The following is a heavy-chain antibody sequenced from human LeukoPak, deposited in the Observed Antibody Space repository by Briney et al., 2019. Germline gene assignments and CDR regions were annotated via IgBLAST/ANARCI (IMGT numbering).Heavy chain of an antibody. J-gene: IGHJ4*02. V-gene: IGHV4-38-2*02. CDR2: IYHSGST. CDR3: ARVDGYNSLYFDY. CDR1: GYSISSGYY. D-gene: IGHD5-24*01. Sequence: PSETLSLTCTVSGYSISSGYYWGWVRQPPGKGLGWVGSIYHSGSTYYNPSLKSRVTISVDTSKNQFSLKLSSVTAADTAVYYCARVDGYNSLYFDYWGQGTLVTVSS.